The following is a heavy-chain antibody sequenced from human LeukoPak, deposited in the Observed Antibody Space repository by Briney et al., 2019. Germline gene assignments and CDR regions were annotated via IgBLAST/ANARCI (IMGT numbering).Heavy chain of an antibody. Sequence: QTLSLTCAISGDSFSSNSAAWNWIRQSPSRGLEWLGRTYYRSKWYNDYAVSVKSRITINPETTKNQFSLQLNSVTPEDTAVYYCAKDQIGATLTRETWYFDLWGRGTLVTVSS. J-gene: IGHJ2*01. D-gene: IGHD5-12*01. V-gene: IGHV6-1*01. CDR1: GDSFSSNSAA. CDR2: TYYRSKWYN. CDR3: AKDQIGATLTRETWYFDL.